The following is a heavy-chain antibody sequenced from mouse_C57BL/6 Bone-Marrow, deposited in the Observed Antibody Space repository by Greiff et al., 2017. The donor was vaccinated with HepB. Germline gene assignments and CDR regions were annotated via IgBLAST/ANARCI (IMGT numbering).Heavy chain of an antibody. Sequence: EVKLVESGGDLVKPGGSLKLSCAASGFTFSSYGMSWVRQTPDKRLEWVATISSGGSYTYYPDSVKGRFTISRDNAKNTLYLQMSSLKSEDTAMYYCARQWYAVDYWGQGTSVTVSS. V-gene: IGHV5-6*01. J-gene: IGHJ4*01. CDR3: ARQWYAVDY. CDR2: ISSGGSYT. CDR1: GFTFSSYG.